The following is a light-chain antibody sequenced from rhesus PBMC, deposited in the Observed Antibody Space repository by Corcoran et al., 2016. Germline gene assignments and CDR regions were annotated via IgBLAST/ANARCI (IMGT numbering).Light chain of an antibody. Sequence: DIVLTQSPASLAVSPGQRTTITCSASASVSFFGITLIPWYQQKPGQPPKLLIYQASNKDTGCPPRFSGRGSVTDCTLTINPVEADDAADYYCLQSKNSPGTFGQGTKVEIK. V-gene: IGKV7-13*01. CDR3: LQSKNSPGT. CDR1: ASVSFFGITL. CDR2: QAS. J-gene: IGKJ1*01.